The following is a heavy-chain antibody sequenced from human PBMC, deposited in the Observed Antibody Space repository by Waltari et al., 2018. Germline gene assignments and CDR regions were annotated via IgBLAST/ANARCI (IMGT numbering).Heavy chain of an antibody. D-gene: IGHD6-13*01. CDR2: FDPEDGET. CDR3: ATPGIAAAGTGGEFDY. V-gene: IGHV1-24*01. Sequence: QVQLVQSGAEVKKPGASVKVSCKVSGYTLTELSMHCVRQAPGKGLEWMGGFDPEDGETIYAQKFQGRVTMTEDTSTDTAYMELSSLRSEDTAVYYCATPGIAAAGTGGEFDYWGQGTLVTVSS. CDR1: GYTLTELS. J-gene: IGHJ4*02.